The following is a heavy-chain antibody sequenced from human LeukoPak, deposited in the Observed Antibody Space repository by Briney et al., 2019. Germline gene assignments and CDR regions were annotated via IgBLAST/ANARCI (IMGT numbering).Heavy chain of an antibody. CDR1: GYTFTSYG. V-gene: IGHV1-18*01. D-gene: IGHD6-6*01. J-gene: IGHJ4*02. CDR2: ISAYNGNT. CDR3: VRGGIAARPRPPSDY. Sequence: ASVKVSCKASGYTFTSYGISWVRQAPGQGLEWMGWISAYNGNTNYAQKLQGRVTMTTDTSTSTAYMELRSLRSDDTAVYYCVRGGIAARPRPPSDYWGQGTLVTVSS.